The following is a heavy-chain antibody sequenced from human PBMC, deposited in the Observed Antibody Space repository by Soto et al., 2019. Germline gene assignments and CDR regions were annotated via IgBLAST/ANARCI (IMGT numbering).Heavy chain of an antibody. CDR2: IYSGGST. J-gene: IGHJ6*02. Sequence: GGSLRLSCAASGFTVSSNYMSWVRQAPGKGLEWVSVIYSGGSTYYADSVKGRFTISRDNSKNTLYLQMNSLRAEDTAVYYCARDKAGVEAVAGPSYGMDVWGQGPTVTVSS. V-gene: IGHV3-53*01. CDR3: ARDKAGVEAVAGPSYGMDV. D-gene: IGHD6-19*01. CDR1: GFTVSSNY.